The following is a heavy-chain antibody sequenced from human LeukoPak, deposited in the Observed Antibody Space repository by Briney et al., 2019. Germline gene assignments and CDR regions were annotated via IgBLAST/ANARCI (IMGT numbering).Heavy chain of an antibody. CDR1: GFSFSNQG. J-gene: IGHJ4*02. V-gene: IGHV3-30*03. CDR3: AREATWGQWYFDH. Sequence: PGTSLRLSCVASGFSFSNQGMHWVRQAPGKGLEWVSVIASDGGAKFYADSVKGRFTLSRDNPKNMFFLQMNLLTVEDTAIYYCAREATWGQWYFDHWGQGTPVTVSS. CDR2: IASDGGAK. D-gene: IGHD6-19*01.